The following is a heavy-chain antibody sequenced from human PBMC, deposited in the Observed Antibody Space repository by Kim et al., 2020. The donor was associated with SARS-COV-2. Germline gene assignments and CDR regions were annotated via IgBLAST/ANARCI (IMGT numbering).Heavy chain of an antibody. CDR1: GFTFSSYD. Sequence: GGSLRLSCAASGFTFSSYDMHWVRQATGKGLEWVSAIGTAGDTYYPGSVKGRFTISRENAKNSLYLQMNSLRAGDTAVYYCARGHRGFDAFDIWGQGTMVTVSS. J-gene: IGHJ3*02. CDR2: IGTAGDT. V-gene: IGHV3-13*04. D-gene: IGHD5-12*01. CDR3: ARGHRGFDAFDI.